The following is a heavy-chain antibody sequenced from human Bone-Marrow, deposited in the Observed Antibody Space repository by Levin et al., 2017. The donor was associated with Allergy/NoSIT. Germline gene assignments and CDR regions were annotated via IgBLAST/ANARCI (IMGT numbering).Heavy chain of an antibody. V-gene: IGHV1-69*04. Sequence: KISCKASGGTFSSYAISWVRQAPGQGLEWMGRIIPILGIANYAQKFQGRVTITADKSTSTAYMELSSLRSEDTAVYYCARGMVRGVSHYLDYWGQGTLVTVSS. CDR1: GGTFSSYA. CDR3: ARGMVRGVSHYLDY. J-gene: IGHJ4*02. D-gene: IGHD3-10*01. CDR2: IIPILGIA.